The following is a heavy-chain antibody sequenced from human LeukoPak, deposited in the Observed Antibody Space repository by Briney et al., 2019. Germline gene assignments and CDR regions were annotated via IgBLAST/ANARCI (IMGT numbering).Heavy chain of an antibody. Sequence: PSETLSLTCTGSGVSISGNYWSWIRQPPGKGLEWIGYIFYTGSTNYNPSLQSRVTISVDTSKNQFSLKLSSVTAADTAVYYCARGSGYCSSTSCYLYYYYYMDVWGKGTTVTISS. V-gene: IGHV4-59*08. D-gene: IGHD2-2*01. J-gene: IGHJ6*03. CDR1: GVSISGNY. CDR2: IFYTGST. CDR3: ARGSGYCSSTSCYLYYYYYMDV.